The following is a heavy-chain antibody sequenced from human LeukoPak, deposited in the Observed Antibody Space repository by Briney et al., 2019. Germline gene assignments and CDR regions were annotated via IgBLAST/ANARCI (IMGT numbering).Heavy chain of an antibody. Sequence: PSETLSLTCAVYGGSFSGYYWSWIRQPPGKGLEWIREINHSGSTNYNPSLKSRVTISVDTSKNQFSLKLSSVTAADTAVYYCARGSGAFDIWAQGPMVTVSS. J-gene: IGHJ3*02. V-gene: IGHV4-34*01. CDR3: ARGSGAFDI. CDR2: INHSGST. CDR1: GGSFSGYY.